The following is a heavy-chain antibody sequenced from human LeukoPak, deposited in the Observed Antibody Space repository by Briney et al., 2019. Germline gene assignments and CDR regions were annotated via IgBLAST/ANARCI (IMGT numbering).Heavy chain of an antibody. CDR3: AKGVCSGGSCFFDY. CDR1: GFTFSSHG. D-gene: IGHD2-15*01. V-gene: IGHV3-23*01. Sequence: GGSLRLSCAASGFTFSSHGMRWVRQAPGKGLEWVSAISGSGGSTNYADSVKGRFTISRDNSKNALYLQMNSLRAEDTAVYYCAKGVCSGGSCFFDYWGQGTLVTVSS. J-gene: IGHJ4*02. CDR2: ISGSGGST.